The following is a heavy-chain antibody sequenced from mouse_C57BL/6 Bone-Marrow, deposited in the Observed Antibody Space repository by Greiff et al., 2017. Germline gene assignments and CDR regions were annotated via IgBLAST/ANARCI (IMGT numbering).Heavy chain of an antibody. Sequence: QVQLKQSGPGLVQPSQSLSITCTVSGFSLTSYGVHWVRQPPGKGLEWLGVLWSGGSTDYNAAFISRLSISKDNSKSQVFFKMNSLQADDTAIYYCAKHPNYGYWYFDVWGTGTTVTVSS. D-gene: IGHD1-1*01. V-gene: IGHV2-4*01. J-gene: IGHJ1*03. CDR2: LWSGGST. CDR3: AKHPNYGYWYFDV. CDR1: GFSLTSYG.